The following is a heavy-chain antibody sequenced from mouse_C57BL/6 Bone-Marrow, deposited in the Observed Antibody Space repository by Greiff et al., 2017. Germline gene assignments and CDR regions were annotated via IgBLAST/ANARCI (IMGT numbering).Heavy chain of an antibody. CDR3: ARLETTVVEDSMDY. D-gene: IGHD1-1*01. J-gene: IGHJ4*01. Sequence: QVQLQQPGAELVKPGASVKMSCKASGYTFTSYWITWVKQRPGQCLEWIGDIYPGSGSTNYNEKFKSKATLTVDTSSSTAYMQLSSLTSEDSAVYYCARLETTVVEDSMDYWGQGTSVTVSS. CDR2: IYPGSGST. CDR1: GYTFTSYW. V-gene: IGHV1-55*01.